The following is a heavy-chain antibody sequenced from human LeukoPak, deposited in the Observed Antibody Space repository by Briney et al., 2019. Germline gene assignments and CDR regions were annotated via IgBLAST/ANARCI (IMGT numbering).Heavy chain of an antibody. V-gene: IGHV1-2*02. D-gene: IGHD1-1*01. CDR1: GYTSTGYY. CDR3: ARDTTGTSIDY. J-gene: IGHJ4*02. CDR2: INPNSGGT. Sequence: ASVKVSCKASGYTSTGYYMHWVRQAPGQGLEWMGWINPNSGGTNYAQKFQGRVTMTRDTSISTAYMELSGLRSDDTAVYYCARDTTGTSIDYWGQGTLVTVSS.